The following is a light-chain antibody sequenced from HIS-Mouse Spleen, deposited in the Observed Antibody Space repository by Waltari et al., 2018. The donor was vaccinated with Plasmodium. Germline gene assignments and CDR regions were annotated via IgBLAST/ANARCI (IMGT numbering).Light chain of an antibody. Sequence: EIVMTQSPATLSVSPGERATLSCRASQSVSSNLAWYQQKPGQAPRLLIYGASTRATGSQDRFSGSGSGKEFTLTISSMQSEDFAVYYCQQYNNWPRGTFGQGTKVEIK. J-gene: IGKJ1*01. CDR3: QQYNNWPRGT. V-gene: IGKV3-15*01. CDR1: QSVSSN. CDR2: GAS.